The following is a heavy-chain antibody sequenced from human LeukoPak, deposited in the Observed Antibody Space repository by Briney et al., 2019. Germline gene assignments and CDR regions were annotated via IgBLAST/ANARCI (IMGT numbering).Heavy chain of an antibody. J-gene: IGHJ4*02. Sequence: PGGSLRLSCAASGFTFSSYAMHWVRQAPGKGLEWVAVISHDGSNKYYADSVKGRFTISRDNSKNTLYLQMNSLRAEDTAVYYCARENGFDYWGQGTLVTVSS. V-gene: IGHV3-30*04. CDR3: ARENGFDY. CDR2: ISHDGSNK. CDR1: GFTFSSYA. D-gene: IGHD2-8*01.